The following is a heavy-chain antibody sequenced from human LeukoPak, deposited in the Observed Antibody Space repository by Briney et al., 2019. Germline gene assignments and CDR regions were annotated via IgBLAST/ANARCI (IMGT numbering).Heavy chain of an antibody. J-gene: IGHJ6*03. CDR1: GGSISSYY. V-gene: IGHV4-4*07. D-gene: IGHD6-13*01. CDR3: ARTYSSSPSHMDV. CDR2: IYTSGST. Sequence: SETLSLTCTVSGGSISSYYWSWIRQPAGKGLEWIGRIYTSGSTNYNPSLKSRATMSVDTSKNQFSLKLSSVTAADTAVYYCARTYSSSPSHMDVWGKGATVTVSS.